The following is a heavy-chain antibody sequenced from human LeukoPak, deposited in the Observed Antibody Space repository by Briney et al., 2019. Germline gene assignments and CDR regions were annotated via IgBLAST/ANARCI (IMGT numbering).Heavy chain of an antibody. Sequence: SETLSLTCTVSGDPVSSSSYYWGWIRQPPGEGLEWIGSIYYSGSTYYNPSLKSRVTISVDTSKNQFSLKLSSVTAADTAVYYCARNGNSLGYWGQGTLVTVSS. J-gene: IGHJ4*02. V-gene: IGHV4-39*01. CDR2: IYYSGST. D-gene: IGHD4-23*01. CDR1: GDPVSSSSYY. CDR3: ARNGNSLGY.